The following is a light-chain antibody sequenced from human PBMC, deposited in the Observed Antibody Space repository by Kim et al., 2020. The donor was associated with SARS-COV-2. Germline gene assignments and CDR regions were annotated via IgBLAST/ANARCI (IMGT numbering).Light chain of an antibody. CDR2: GPS. Sequence: EIVMTQSPATLSVSPGERATLSCRASQSVGSNLVWYQQKRGQAPRLLIYGPSTRATNIPARFSGSGSGTDFSLTISSLQSEDFAVYYCQQNNNWPLTFGGGTKVDIK. J-gene: IGKJ4*01. CDR3: QQNNNWPLT. CDR1: QSVGSN. V-gene: IGKV3-15*01.